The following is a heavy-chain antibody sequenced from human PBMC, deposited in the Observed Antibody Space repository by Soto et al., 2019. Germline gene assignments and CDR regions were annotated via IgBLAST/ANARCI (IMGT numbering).Heavy chain of an antibody. CDR3: ARGSGYSSSWDRYNWRHYFDY. Sequence: SETLSLTCAVYGGSFSGYYWSWIRQPPGKGLEWIGEINHSGSTNYNPSLKSRVTISVDTSKNQFSLKLSSVTAADTAVYYCARGSGYSSSWDRYNWRHYFDYWGQGTLVTVSS. D-gene: IGHD6-13*01. V-gene: IGHV4-34*01. CDR1: GGSFSGYY. CDR2: INHSGST. J-gene: IGHJ4*02.